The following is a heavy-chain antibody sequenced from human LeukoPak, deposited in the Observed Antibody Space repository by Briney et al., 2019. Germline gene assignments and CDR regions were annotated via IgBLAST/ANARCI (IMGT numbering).Heavy chain of an antibody. D-gene: IGHD7-27*01. CDR3: ARDKTPPLGLFEY. Sequence: SQPLSLTCTVSGGSTSSSNYYWNWIRLPPGKGLEWIGYIYYSGSTYYNPSLKSRVTISVDTSKNQFSLKLSSVTAADTAVYYCARDKTPPLGLFEYWGEGTLVTVSS. J-gene: IGHJ4*02. CDR2: IYYSGST. V-gene: IGHV4-30-4*08. CDR1: GGSTSSSNYY.